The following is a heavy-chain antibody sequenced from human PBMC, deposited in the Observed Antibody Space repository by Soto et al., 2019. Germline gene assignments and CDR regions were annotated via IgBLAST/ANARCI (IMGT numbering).Heavy chain of an antibody. J-gene: IGHJ3*02. CDR1: GFTFDDYA. CDR3: ARESYYDFWSGYFSPGVTRHDVFAI. V-gene: IGHV3-43D*04. D-gene: IGHD3-3*01. Sequence: PGRYLKISCAASGFTFDDYAMHWVRQAPGKGLEWVSLISWDGGSTYYADSVKGRFTISRDNSKNSLYLQMNSLRAEDTALYYCARESYYDFWSGYFSPGVTRHDVFAIWGQGTMVIGSS. CDR2: ISWDGGST.